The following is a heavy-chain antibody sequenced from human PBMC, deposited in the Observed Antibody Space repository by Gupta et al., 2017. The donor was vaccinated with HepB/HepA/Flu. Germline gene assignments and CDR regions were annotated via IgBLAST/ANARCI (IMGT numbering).Heavy chain of an antibody. Sequence: TSYGISWVRQDPGQGLEWMGWISAYNGNTNYAQKLQGRVTMTTDTSPSTAYMELRSLRSDGTAVYYCARHRRDGVSVGGIAAAGGWCDQWGQGTRGTVA. CDR3: ARHRRDGVSVGGIAAAGGWCDQ. D-gene: IGHD6-13*01. CDR2: ISAYNGNT. CDR1: TSYG. V-gene: IGHV1-18*01. J-gene: IGHJ5*02.